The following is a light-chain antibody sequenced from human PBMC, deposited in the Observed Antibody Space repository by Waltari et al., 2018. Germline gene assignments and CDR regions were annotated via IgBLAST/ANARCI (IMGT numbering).Light chain of an antibody. J-gene: IGKJ3*01. CDR2: DAS. CDR1: QSFSGG. CDR3: QQYNHYSPFT. V-gene: IGKV1-5*01. Sequence: DIQMTQSPATLSASVGDRVTITCRASQSFSGGVAWYQQKTGKAPKYPISDASNLESGVPSRFSGSGSGTEFTLTISSLQPDDFATYYCQQYNHYSPFTFGPGTKVDIK.